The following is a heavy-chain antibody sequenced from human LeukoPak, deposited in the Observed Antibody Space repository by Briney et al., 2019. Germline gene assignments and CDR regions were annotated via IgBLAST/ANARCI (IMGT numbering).Heavy chain of an antibody. J-gene: IGHJ2*01. CDR1: GGSISSYY. D-gene: IGHD2-21*01. CDR3: TAYCGGDCYPENWYFDL. V-gene: IGHV4-59*01. Sequence: SETLSLTCTVSGGSISSYYWSWIRQPPWKRLEWIGYIYYSGSTNYNPSLKSRVTISVDTSKNQFSLKLSSVTAADTAVYYCTAYCGGDCYPENWYFDLWGRGTLVTVSS. CDR2: IYYSGST.